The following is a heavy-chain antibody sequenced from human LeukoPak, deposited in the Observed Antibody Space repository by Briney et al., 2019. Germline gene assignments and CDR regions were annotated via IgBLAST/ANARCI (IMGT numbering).Heavy chain of an antibody. CDR1: GFRFSSYA. V-gene: IGHV3-23*01. Sequence: GGPLRLSCAASGFRFSSYAMSWVRQAPGKGLEWVSVISGSGGSTYYADSVKGRFTVSRDNSKNTVYLHMNSLRAEDTAVYYCAKEIYGDSTGARFQHWGQGTLLTVSS. CDR3: AKEIYGDSTGARFQH. D-gene: IGHD4-17*01. J-gene: IGHJ1*01. CDR2: ISGSGGST.